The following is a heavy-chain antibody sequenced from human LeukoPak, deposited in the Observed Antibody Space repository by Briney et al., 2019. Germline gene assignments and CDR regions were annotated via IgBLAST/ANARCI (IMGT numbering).Heavy chain of an antibody. CDR2: ISGSGSNT. J-gene: IGHJ4*02. V-gene: IGHV3-23*01. CDR3: AKDLYSNYESTPFDY. Sequence: PGGSLRLSCAASGFTFTTYGMIWVRQAPGKGLEWVLGISGSGSNTYYADSAKGRFTSSRDNSKNTLYLQMNSLRAEDTAVYYCAKDLYSNYESTPFDYWGQGTLVTVSS. CDR1: GFTFTTYG. D-gene: IGHD4-11*01.